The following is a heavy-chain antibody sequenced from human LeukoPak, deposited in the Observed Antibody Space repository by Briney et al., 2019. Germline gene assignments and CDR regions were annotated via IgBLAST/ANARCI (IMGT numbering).Heavy chain of an antibody. CDR1: GGTFSSYA. Sequence: SVKVSCKASGGTFSSYAISWVRQAPGQGLEWMGGIIPIFGTANYAQKFQGRVTITADESTSTAYMELSSLRSEDTAVYYCARETWGSGGAFDIWGQGTMVTVSS. V-gene: IGHV1-69*13. D-gene: IGHD7-27*01. CDR2: IIPIFGTA. J-gene: IGHJ3*02. CDR3: ARETWGSGGAFDI.